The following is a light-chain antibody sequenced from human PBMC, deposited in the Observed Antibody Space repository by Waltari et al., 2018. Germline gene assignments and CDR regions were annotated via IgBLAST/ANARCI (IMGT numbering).Light chain of an antibody. J-gene: IGLJ2*01. CDR3: QVWDRSSDHVV. Sequence: SYVLTQPPSLSVAPGETARITCGGDKIGRESVHWFQQRPGQAPVLVIYYDTDRPSGSPDRFSGSNSGSTATLTISTVEAGDEADYYCQVWDRSSDHVVFGGGTKLTVL. V-gene: IGLV3-21*01. CDR1: KIGRES. CDR2: YDT.